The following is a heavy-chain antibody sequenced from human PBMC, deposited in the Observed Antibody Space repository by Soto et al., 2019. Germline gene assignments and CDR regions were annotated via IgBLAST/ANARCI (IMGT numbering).Heavy chain of an antibody. CDR1: GYTFTDYY. J-gene: IGHJ4*02. CDR3: ARRKGDYYDSSGYHYYFDY. D-gene: IGHD3-22*01. V-gene: IGHV1-2*02. CDR2: INPNSGGT. Sequence: GASVKVSCKASGYTFTDYYVHWVRQAPGQGLEWRGWINPNSGGTKSAQKFQGRVTMTRDTSISTAYMELSRLRSYDTAVYYCARRKGDYYDSSGYHYYFDYWGQGTLVTVSS.